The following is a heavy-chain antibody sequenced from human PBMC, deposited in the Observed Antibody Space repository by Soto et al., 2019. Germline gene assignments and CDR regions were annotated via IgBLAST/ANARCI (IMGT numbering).Heavy chain of an antibody. CDR1: GFTLSHYY. D-gene: IGHD4-4*01. J-gene: IGHJ4*02. CDR2: ISSSSSYT. Sequence: LRLSCAASGFTLSHYYMSWIRQAPGKGLEWVSYISSSSSYTNYADSVKGRFTISRDNAKNSLYLQMNSLRAEDTAVYYCARRSTVTTVFDYWGQGTLVTVSS. V-gene: IGHV3-11*06. CDR3: ARRSTVTTVFDY.